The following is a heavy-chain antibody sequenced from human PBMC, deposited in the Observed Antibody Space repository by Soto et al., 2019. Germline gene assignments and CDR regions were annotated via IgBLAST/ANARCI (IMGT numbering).Heavy chain of an antibody. V-gene: IGHV3-23*01. CDR3: XKVSRGIGVVPAALN. J-gene: IGHJ4*02. Sequence: EVQLLESGGGLEQPGGSLRLSCVGSGHTFHNYAMTWVRQAPGKGLEWVSGISGSGGSTYYADSVRGRFTISRDDXXXTLYXQXXXXXXXXXXXXXXXKVSRGIGVVPAALNWGQGTLVTVSS. CDR1: GHTFHNYA. CDR2: ISGSGGST. D-gene: IGHD2-2*01.